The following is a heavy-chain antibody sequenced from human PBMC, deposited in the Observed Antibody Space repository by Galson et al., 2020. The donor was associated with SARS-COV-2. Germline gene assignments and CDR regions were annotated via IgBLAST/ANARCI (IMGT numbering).Heavy chain of an antibody. CDR2: ISGSGGST. CDR1: GFTFSSYA. CDR3: AKDPFGDYGFGDWFDP. J-gene: IGHJ5*02. V-gene: IGHV3-23*01. D-gene: IGHD4-17*01. Sequence: TGGSLRLSCAASGFTFSSYAMSWVRQAPGKGLEWVSAISGSGGSTYYADSVKGRFTISRDNSKNTLYLQMNSLRAEDTAVYYCAKDPFGDYGFGDWFDPWGQGTLVTVSS.